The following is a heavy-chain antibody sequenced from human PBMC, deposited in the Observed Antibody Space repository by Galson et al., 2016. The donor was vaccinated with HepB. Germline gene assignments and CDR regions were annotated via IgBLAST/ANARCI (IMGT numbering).Heavy chain of an antibody. CDR1: GFTVSSYY. Sequence: SLRLSCAASGFTVSSYYMNWVRQAPGKGLDWISLIYRGGDTYYADSVKGRFTISRDDSKNTLYLQMNSLRAEDSAVHYCARRQLADGGLDVWGQGTTVTVSS. D-gene: IGHD6-13*01. CDR3: ARRQLADGGLDV. V-gene: IGHV3-66*04. CDR2: IYRGGDT. J-gene: IGHJ6*02.